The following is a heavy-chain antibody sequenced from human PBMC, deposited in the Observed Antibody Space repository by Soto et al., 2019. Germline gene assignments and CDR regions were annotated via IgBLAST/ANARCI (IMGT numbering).Heavy chain of an antibody. J-gene: IGHJ4*02. D-gene: IGHD1-26*01. Sequence: SGGSISSYYWSWIRQPPGKGLEWIGYIYYSGGTNYNPSLKSRVTISVDSSKNHFSLKLSSVTAADTAVYYCARRYGGNLDYWGQGTLVTVSS. CDR1: GGSISSYY. V-gene: IGHV4-59*08. CDR2: IYYSGGT. CDR3: ARRYGGNLDY.